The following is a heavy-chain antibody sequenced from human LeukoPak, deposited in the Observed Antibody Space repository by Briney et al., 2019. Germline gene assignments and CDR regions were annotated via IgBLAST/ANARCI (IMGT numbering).Heavy chain of an antibody. J-gene: IGHJ4*02. V-gene: IGHV1-2*02. CDR1: GYTFTGYY. CDR2: INPNSGGT. Sequence: ASVKVSCKASGYTFTGYYMHWVRQAPGQGLEWMGWINPNSGGTNYAQKFQGRVTMTRDTSISTAYMELSRLRSDDTAVYYCARSGNRLVPNTGDYVSDYFDYWGQGTLVTVSS. D-gene: IGHD4-17*01. CDR3: ARSGNRLVPNTGDYVSDYFDY.